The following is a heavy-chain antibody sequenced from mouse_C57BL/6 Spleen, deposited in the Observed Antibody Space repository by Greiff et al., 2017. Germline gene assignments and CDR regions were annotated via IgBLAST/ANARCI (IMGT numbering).Heavy chain of an antibody. CDR2: ISYDGSN. V-gene: IGHV3-6*01. D-gene: IGHD2-2*01. Sequence: EVKLQESGPGLVKPSQSLSLTCSVTGYSITSGYYWNWIRQFPGNKLEWMGYISYDGSNNYNPSLKNRISITRDTSKNQFVLKLNSVTTEDTATDYCAREGNGYDSWFAYWGQGTLVTVSA. CDR3: AREGNGYDSWFAY. J-gene: IGHJ3*01. CDR1: GYSITSGYY.